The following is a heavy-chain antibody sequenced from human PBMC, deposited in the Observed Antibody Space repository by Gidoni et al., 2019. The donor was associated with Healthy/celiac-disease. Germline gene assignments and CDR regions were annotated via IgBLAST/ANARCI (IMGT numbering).Heavy chain of an antibody. CDR2: IKSKTDGGTT. Sequence: EVQLVESGGGLVKPGGSLRLSCAASGFTFSNAWMSWVRQAPGKGLEWVGRIKSKTDGGTTDYAAPVKGIFTISRDDSKNTLYLQMNSLKTEDTAVYYCTTDRSWDSSSSRWFDPWGQGTLVTVSS. CDR1: GFTFSNAW. CDR3: TTDRSWDSSSSRWFDP. J-gene: IGHJ5*02. V-gene: IGHV3-15*01. D-gene: IGHD6-6*01.